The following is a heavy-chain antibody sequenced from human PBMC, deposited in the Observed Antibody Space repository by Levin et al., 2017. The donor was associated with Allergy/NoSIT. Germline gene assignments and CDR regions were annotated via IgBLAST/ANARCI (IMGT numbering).Heavy chain of an antibody. J-gene: IGHJ4*02. CDR3: ARDWAEMATITSGIFDY. Sequence: PGGSLRLSCAASGFIFSSYAMHWVRQAPGKGLEWVAVISYEGSNKYYADSVKGRITISRDNSKNTLYLQMHSLRAEDTAVYYCARDWAEMATITSGIFDYLGQGTLVTVSS. CDR2: ISYEGSNK. V-gene: IGHV3-30*04. CDR1: GFIFSSYA. D-gene: IGHD5-24*01.